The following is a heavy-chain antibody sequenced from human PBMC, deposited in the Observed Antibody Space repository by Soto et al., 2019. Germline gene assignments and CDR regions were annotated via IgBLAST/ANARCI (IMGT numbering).Heavy chain of an antibody. J-gene: IGHJ4*02. Sequence: PGGSLRLSCAASGFTFSYYYMSWIRQAPGKGLEWVSYISSSGSTIYYADSVKGRFTISRDNAKNSLYLQMNSLRAEDTAVYYCARDRHYYDSSEPFADYWGQGTLVTVSS. D-gene: IGHD3-22*01. CDR3: ARDRHYYDSSEPFADY. V-gene: IGHV3-11*01. CDR2: ISSSGSTI. CDR1: GFTFSYYY.